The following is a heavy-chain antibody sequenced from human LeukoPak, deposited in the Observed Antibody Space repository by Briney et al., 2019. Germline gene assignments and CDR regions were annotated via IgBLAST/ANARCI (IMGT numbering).Heavy chain of an antibody. CDR3: VRIKWVQIYYYMDV. Sequence: SETLSLTCTVSGGSIISYYWSWIRQPAGKGLEWIGRIYTSGSTNYNPSLKSRVTMSVDTSKNQFSLKLSSVTAADTAVYYCVRIKWVQIYYYMDVWGKGTAVTVSS. CDR2: IYTSGST. D-gene: IGHD1-26*01. CDR1: GGSIISYY. V-gene: IGHV4-4*07. J-gene: IGHJ6*03.